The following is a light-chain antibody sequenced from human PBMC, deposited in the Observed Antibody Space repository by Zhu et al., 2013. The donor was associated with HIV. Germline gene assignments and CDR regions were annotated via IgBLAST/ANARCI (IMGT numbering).Light chain of an antibody. CDR3: QQFENYPLT. CDR1: HDIGRY. Sequence: DIQLTQSPSFLSASVGDRVTITCRASHDIGRYLAWYQQKPGKAPSLFIYAASTLETGVPSRFSGSGSGTEFTLTITSLQPEDFATYYCQQFENYPLTFGGGTKVEI. CDR2: AAS. J-gene: IGKJ4*01. V-gene: IGKV1-9*01.